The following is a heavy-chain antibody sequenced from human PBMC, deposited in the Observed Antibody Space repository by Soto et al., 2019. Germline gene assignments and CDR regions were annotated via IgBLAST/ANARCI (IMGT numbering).Heavy chain of an antibody. Sequence: GGSLRLSCAASGFTFSNAWMSWVRQAPGKGLEWVGRIKSKTDGGTTDYAAPVKGRFTISRDDSKNTLYLQMNSLKTEDTAVYYCTTELDYGDYYYYGMDVWGQGTTVTVSS. J-gene: IGHJ6*02. CDR2: IKSKTDGGTT. CDR1: GFTFSNAW. CDR3: TTELDYGDYYYYGMDV. V-gene: IGHV3-15*01. D-gene: IGHD4-17*01.